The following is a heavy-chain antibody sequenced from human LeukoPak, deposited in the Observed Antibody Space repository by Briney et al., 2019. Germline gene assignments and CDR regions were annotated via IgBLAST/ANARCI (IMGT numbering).Heavy chain of an antibody. CDR3: ARIFSGYCYALDY. CDR1: GGSISSYY. D-gene: IGHD3-22*01. Sequence: PSETLSLTCTVSGGSISSYYWSWIRQPPGKGLDWIGYIYYSGSTNYNPSLKSRVTISVDTSKNQFSLKLSSVTAADTAVYYCARIFSGYCYALDYWGQGTLVTVSS. J-gene: IGHJ4*02. V-gene: IGHV4-59*01. CDR2: IYYSGST.